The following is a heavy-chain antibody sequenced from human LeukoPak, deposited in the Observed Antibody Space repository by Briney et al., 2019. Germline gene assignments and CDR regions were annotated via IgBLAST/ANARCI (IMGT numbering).Heavy chain of an antibody. CDR2: FDPEDGET. CDR3: ATEPPHYYDSSHGAFDI. V-gene: IGHV1-24*01. D-gene: IGHD3-22*01. Sequence: ASVKVSCKVSGYTLTELSMHWVRQAPGKGLEWMGGFDPEDGETIYAQRFQGRVTMTEDTSTDTAYMELSSLRSEDTAVYYCATEPPHYYDSSHGAFDIWGQGTMVTVSS. CDR1: GYTLTELS. J-gene: IGHJ3*02.